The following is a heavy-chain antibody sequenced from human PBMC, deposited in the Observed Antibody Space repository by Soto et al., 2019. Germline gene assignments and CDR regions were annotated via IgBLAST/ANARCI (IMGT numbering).Heavy chain of an antibody. J-gene: IGHJ4*02. CDR1: GGSISSYY. Sequence: SETLSLTCTVSGGSISSYYWSWIRQPPGKGLEWIGYIYYSGSTNYNPSLKSRVTISVDTSKNQFSLKLSSVTAADTAVYYCGGYPSGGLRSGQFDYWGQGTLVTVSS. CDR2: IYYSGST. V-gene: IGHV4-59*01. CDR3: GGYPSGGLRSGQFDY. D-gene: IGHD5-12*01.